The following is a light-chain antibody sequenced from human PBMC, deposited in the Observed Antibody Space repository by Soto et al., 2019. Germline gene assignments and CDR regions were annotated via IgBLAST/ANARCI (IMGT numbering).Light chain of an antibody. J-gene: IGLJ1*01. Sequence: QSVLTQPLSASGSPGQSVTISCTGANSDVGSYNFVSWYQQHPGKAPKLLIYEVTKRPSGVPDRFSGSKSGNTASLTVSGLQAEDEAVYYCSSYAGSTNRYLFGSGTKVTVL. CDR1: NSDVGSYNF. V-gene: IGLV2-8*01. CDR3: SSYAGSTNRYL. CDR2: EVT.